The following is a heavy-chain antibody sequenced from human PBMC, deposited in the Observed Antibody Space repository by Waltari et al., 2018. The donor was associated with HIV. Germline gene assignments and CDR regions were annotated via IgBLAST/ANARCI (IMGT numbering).Heavy chain of an antibody. D-gene: IGHD3-10*01. CDR3: ATEEVYGSGSYLDY. J-gene: IGHJ4*02. Sequence: EEHLVESGGDLVKPGGFLRLSCSASGLTFSDAWTTWVRQPPGKGREWFVRIKSKADGGTTEYAAAVKGRFTISRNDSKNTLFLQMTSLKTEDTAVYYCATEEVYGSGSYLDYWGQGTLLTVSS. CDR2: IKSKADGGTT. CDR1: GLTFSDAW. V-gene: IGHV3-15*01.